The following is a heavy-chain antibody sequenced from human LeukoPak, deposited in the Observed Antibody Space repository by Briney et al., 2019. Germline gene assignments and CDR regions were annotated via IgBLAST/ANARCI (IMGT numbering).Heavy chain of an antibody. D-gene: IGHD3-3*01. CDR2: ISYDGSNK. CDR3: AKDMTQFWSGPDY. J-gene: IGHJ4*02. V-gene: IGHV3-30*18. Sequence: GGSLRLSCTASGFTFGSYGMHWVRQAPGKGLEWVTVISYDGSNKYFADSVKGRFTISRDNSKNTLFLQMNSLRAEDTAVYYCAKDMTQFWSGPDYWGQGTLVTVSS. CDR1: GFTFGSYG.